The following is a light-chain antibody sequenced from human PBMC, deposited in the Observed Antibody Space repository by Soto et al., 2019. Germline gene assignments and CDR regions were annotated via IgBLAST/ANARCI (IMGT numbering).Light chain of an antibody. CDR3: QSYDRSLSVV. J-gene: IGLJ2*01. V-gene: IGLV1-40*01. Sequence: QSVLTQPPSVSGAPGQRVTISCTGSSSNIGAGYDVHWYQQLPGTAPKLLIYGNSNRPSGVPDRFSGSKSGTSASLALTGLQAEDEADYYCQSYDRSLSVVFGGGTKLTVL. CDR1: SSNIGAGYD. CDR2: GNS.